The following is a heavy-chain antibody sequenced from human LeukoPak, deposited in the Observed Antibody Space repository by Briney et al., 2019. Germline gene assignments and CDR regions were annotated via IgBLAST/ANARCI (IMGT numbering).Heavy chain of an antibody. Sequence: KPSETLSLTCTVSGGSISSYYWSWIRQPPGKGLEWIGYIYYSGSTNYNPSLKSRVTISVDTSKNQFSLKLSSVTAADTAVDYCARVDPDSSSTLEVFDYWGQGTLVTVSS. V-gene: IGHV4-59*01. CDR1: GGSISSYY. D-gene: IGHD6-6*01. J-gene: IGHJ4*02. CDR3: ARVDPDSSSTLEVFDY. CDR2: IYYSGST.